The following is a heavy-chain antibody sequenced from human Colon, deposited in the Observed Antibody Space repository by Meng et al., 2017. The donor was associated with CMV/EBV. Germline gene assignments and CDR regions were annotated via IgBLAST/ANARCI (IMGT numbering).Heavy chain of an antibody. CDR1: GYTLTELS. V-gene: IGHV1-18*01. Sequence: ASVKVSCKVSGYTLTELSIHWVRQAPGKGLEWMGWISPYDGKINYARKFQGRVTMTTDTSTSTAYMELRSLRSDDTAMYYCARDPYNKNWFDPWGQGTQVTVSS. D-gene: IGHD5-24*01. CDR2: ISPYDGKI. J-gene: IGHJ5*02. CDR3: ARDPYNKNWFDP.